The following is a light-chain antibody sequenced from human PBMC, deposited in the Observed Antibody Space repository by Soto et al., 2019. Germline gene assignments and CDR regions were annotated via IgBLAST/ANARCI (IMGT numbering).Light chain of an antibody. V-gene: IGKV3-20*01. CDR1: QSVSNNY. J-gene: IGKJ1*01. CDR3: QQYGSSGT. Sequence: EIVLTQSPGTLSLSPGERATLSCRASQSVSNNYLAWYQQKPGQAPRLLIYGASNRATGIPDRFSGSGSGTDFTITISRLEHEVFAVYYCQQYGSSGTFGQGTKVEIK. CDR2: GAS.